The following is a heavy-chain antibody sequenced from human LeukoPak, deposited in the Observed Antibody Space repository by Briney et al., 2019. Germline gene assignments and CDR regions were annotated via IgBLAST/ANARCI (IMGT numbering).Heavy chain of an antibody. D-gene: IGHD1-26*01. CDR1: GFTFSSYG. Sequence: PGGSLRLSCAASGFTFSSYGMHWVRQAPGKGLEWVAFIRYDGSNKYYADSVRGRFTIPRDNSKNTLYLQMNSLRAEDTAVYYCAKAPPLSGPLYYFDYWGQGTLVTVSS. CDR3: AKAPPLSGPLYYFDY. V-gene: IGHV3-30*02. CDR2: IRYDGSNK. J-gene: IGHJ4*02.